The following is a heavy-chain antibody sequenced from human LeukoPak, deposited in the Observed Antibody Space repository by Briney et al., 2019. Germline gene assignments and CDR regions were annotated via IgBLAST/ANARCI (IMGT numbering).Heavy chain of an antibody. CDR2: INPDSGDT. V-gene: IGHV1-2*02. CDR3: ARDPRSCTNGVCYPAYYYYYMDV. D-gene: IGHD2-8*01. CDR1: GYSFTAHY. Sequence: ASVKVSCKASGYSFTAHYMHWVRQAPGQGLEWMGWINPDSGDTNYAQKFQGRVTMTRDTSINTDYMELSGLRSDDTAVYYCARDPRSCTNGVCYPAYYYYYMDVWGKGTTVTVS. J-gene: IGHJ6*03.